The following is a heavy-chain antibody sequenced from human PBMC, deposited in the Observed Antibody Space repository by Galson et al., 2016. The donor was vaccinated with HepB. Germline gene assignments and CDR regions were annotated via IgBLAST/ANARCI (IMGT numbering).Heavy chain of an antibody. Sequence: LVKPTQTLTLTCTFSGFSLSTSGMCVSWIRQPPGKGLEWIGNIYYSGSSYYNPSLKSRITISVDTPKNQFSLKLSSVTAADTAVYYCARLINDFWSGYNYSYGMDVWGQGTTVTVSS. CDR3: ARLINDFWSGYNYSYGMDV. CDR1: GFSLSTSGMC. D-gene: IGHD3-3*01. J-gene: IGHJ6*02. CDR2: IYYSGSS. V-gene: IGHV4-39*01.